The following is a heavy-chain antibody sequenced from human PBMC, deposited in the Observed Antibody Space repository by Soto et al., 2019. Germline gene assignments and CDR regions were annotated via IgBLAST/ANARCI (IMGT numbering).Heavy chain of an antibody. CDR2: MNPGNNQH. J-gene: IGHJ6*02. D-gene: IGHD6-13*01. CDR1: GYSFTDYD. CDR3: ASSNIAAAGFYYYGMDV. V-gene: IGHV1-8*01. Sequence: ASVKVSCKTSGYSFTDYDIHWVRQAAGQGLEWMGWMNPGNNQHVYTQKFQGRVTMTRDTSTSTVYMELSSLRSEDTAVYYCASSNIAAAGFYYYGMDVWGRGTTVTVSS.